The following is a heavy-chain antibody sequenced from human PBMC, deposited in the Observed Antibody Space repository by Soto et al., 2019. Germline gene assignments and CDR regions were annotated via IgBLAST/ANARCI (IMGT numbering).Heavy chain of an antibody. V-gene: IGHV4-31*03. J-gene: IGHJ4*02. D-gene: IGHD1-1*01. CDR3: AAEYVYNNFFDN. CDR1: GGSLSSGGYY. CDR2: ISSSGST. Sequence: QVQLQESGPGLVKASQTLSLTCTVSGGSLSSGGYYWDWIRQHPGKGLEGIGYISSSGSTYYNPALRSRVTISVDTSKNQFSLRLSSVAAAETAVYCCAAEYVYNNFFDNWGQGTLVTVSS.